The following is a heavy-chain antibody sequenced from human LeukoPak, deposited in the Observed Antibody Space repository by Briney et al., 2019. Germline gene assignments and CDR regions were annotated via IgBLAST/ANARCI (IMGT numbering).Heavy chain of an antibody. J-gene: IGHJ3*02. CDR1: GGSISSGDYY. CDR3: ARVAPHMIIVAGDVFHI. V-gene: IGHV4-30-4*01. Sequence: SETLSLTCTVSGGSISSGDYYWSWMRQPPGKGLEWIGYIYYTGSTYYNPSLESRVTISVDTSKNQFSLKLSSVTAADTALYYCARVAPHMIIVAGDVFHIWGQGTMVTVSS. D-gene: IGHD3-22*01. CDR2: IYYTGST.